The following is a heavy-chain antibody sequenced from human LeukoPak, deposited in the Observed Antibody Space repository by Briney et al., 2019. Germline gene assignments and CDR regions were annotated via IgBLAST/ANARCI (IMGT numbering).Heavy chain of an antibody. CDR2: IWYDGSNK. D-gene: IGHD2/OR15-2a*01. V-gene: IGHV3-33*01. Sequence: PGGSLRLSCAASGFTFSSYGMHWVRQAPGKGLEWVAVIWYDGSNKYYADSVKGRFTISRDNSKNTLYLQMNSLRAEDTAVYYCARCNVRGSTYYYYYGMDVWGQGTTVTVSS. CDR3: ARCNVRGSTYYYYYGMDV. CDR1: GFTFSSYG. J-gene: IGHJ6*02.